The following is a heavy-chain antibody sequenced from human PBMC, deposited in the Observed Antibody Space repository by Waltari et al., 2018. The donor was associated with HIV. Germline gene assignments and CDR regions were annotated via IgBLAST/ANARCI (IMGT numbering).Heavy chain of an antibody. CDR1: GGTFSSYA. V-gene: IGHV1-69*01. J-gene: IGHJ4*02. CDR2: IIPIFGTA. CDR3: AREGYSYGTTRDNNWPGDY. D-gene: IGHD5-18*01. Sequence: QVQLVQSGAEVKKPGSSVKVSCKASGGTFSSYAISWVRQAPGQGLEWMGGIIPIFGTANYAQKFQGRVTITADESTSTAYMELSSLRSEDTAVYYCAREGYSYGTTRDNNWPGDYWGQGTLVTVSS.